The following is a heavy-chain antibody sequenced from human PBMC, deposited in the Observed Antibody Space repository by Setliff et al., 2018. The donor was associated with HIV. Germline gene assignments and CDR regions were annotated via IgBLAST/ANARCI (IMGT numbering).Heavy chain of an antibody. J-gene: IGHJ4*02. D-gene: IGHD3-3*01. CDR1: GGSFSGYY. Sequence: SETLSLTCTVSGGSFSGYYWSWIRQPPGKGLEWIGYIYIYNSGSTNYNPSLTSRVTISADTSRDQFSLKLTSVTAADTAIYYCARGVNFDYWGQGTQVTVSS. CDR3: ARGVNFDY. CDR2: IYIYNSGST. V-gene: IGHV4-59*01.